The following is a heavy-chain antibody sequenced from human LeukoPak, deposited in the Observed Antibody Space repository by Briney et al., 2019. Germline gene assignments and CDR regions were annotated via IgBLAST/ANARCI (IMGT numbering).Heavy chain of an antibody. CDR2: INPSGGST. D-gene: IGHD2-2*02. J-gene: IGHJ4*02. V-gene: IGHV1-46*01. CDR3: ARDYRLVVVPAAILSYFDY. Sequence: ASVKVSCKASGYTFTSYYMHWVRQAPGQGLEWMGIINPSGGSTSYAQKFQGRVTMTRDTSTSTVYMELSSLRSEDTAVYYCARDYRLVVVPAAILSYFDYWGQGTLVTVS. CDR1: GYTFTSYY.